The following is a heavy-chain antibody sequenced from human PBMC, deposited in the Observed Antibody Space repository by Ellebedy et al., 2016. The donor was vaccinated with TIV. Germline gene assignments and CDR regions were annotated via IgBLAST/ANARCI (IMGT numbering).Heavy chain of an antibody. CDR3: AKDRTSGDGYWVFDN. J-gene: IGHJ4*02. Sequence: GESLKISCAASGFTFSPYAMSWVRQAPGTGLEWVSGIVGSGAQKYADSVKGRFTISRDNSKRTVDLQMNSLRAEDTALYFCAKDRTSGDGYWVFDNWGQGTLVSVSS. CDR1: GFTFSPYA. D-gene: IGHD5-18*01. V-gene: IGHV3-23*01. CDR2: IVGSGA.